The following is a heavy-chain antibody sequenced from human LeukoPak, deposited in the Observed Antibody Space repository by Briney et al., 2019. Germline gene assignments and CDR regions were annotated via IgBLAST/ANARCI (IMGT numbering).Heavy chain of an antibody. Sequence: SETLSLTCTVSGGSISSYYWNWIRQPPGKGLEWIGYIFYSGSTNYNPSLKSRVTISVDTSKNQFSLKLNSVTAADTAVYYCARGRPIDYWGRGTLVTVSS. CDR1: GGSISSYY. V-gene: IGHV4-59*01. CDR3: ARGRPIDY. CDR2: IFYSGST. J-gene: IGHJ4*02.